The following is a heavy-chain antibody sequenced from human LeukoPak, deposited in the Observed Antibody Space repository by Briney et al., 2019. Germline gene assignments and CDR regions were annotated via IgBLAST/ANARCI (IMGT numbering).Heavy chain of an antibody. D-gene: IGHD1-26*01. CDR2: ISYDGRYK. V-gene: IGHV3-30*18. J-gene: IGHJ4*02. CDR3: TKAPRDNGIDC. CDR1: GXTFSSSD. Sequence: PGGSLRLSCAASGXTFSSSDMHWVRQAPGKGLEWVASISYDGRYKYYAGSVKGRFTISRDNSKNTVYLQMNSLTADDTTVYYCTKAPRDNGIDCWGQGTLVTVSS.